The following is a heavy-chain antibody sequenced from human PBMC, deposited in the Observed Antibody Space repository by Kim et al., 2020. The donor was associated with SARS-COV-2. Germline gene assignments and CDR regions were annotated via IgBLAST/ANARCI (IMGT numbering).Heavy chain of an antibody. CDR2: IYSGGST. Sequence: GGSLRLSCAASGFTVSSNYMSWVRQAPGKGLEWVSVIYSGGSTYYADSVKGRFTISRDNSKNTLYLQMNSLRAEDTAVYYCARAWLRYYYYGMDVWGQGTTVTVSS. V-gene: IGHV3-66*01. J-gene: IGHJ6*02. CDR1: GFTVSSNY. D-gene: IGHD5-12*01. CDR3: ARAWLRYYYYGMDV.